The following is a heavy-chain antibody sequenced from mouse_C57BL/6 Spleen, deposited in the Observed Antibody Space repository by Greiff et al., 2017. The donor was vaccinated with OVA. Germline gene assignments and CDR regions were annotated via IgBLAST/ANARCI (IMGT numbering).Heavy chain of an antibody. V-gene: IGHV1-64*01. CDR1: GYTFTSYW. J-gene: IGHJ2*01. Sequence: VQLQESGAELVKPGASVKLSCKASGYTFTSYWMHWVKQRPGQGLEWIGMIHPNSGSTNYNEKFKSKATLTVDKSSSTAYMQLSSLTSEDSAVYYCARDGYFDYWGQGTTLTVSS. CDR2: IHPNSGST. CDR3: ARDGYFDY.